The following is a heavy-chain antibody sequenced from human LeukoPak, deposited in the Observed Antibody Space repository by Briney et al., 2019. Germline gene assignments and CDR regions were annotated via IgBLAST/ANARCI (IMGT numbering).Heavy chain of an antibody. CDR1: GGSFSGYY. CDR2: INHSGST. D-gene: IGHD3-10*01. V-gene: IGHV4-34*01. Sequence: SETLSLTCAVYGGSFSGYYWSWIRQPPGKGLEWIGEINHSGSTNYNPSLKSRVTISVDTSKNQFSLKLSSVTAADMAVYYCARERSYGSGSYRYWGQGTLVTVSS. J-gene: IGHJ4*02. CDR3: ARERSYGSGSYRY.